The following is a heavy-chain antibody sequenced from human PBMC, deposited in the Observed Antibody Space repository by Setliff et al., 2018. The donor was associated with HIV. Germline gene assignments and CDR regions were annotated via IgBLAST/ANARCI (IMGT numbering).Heavy chain of an antibody. CDR2: MNAGGSI. Sequence: SETLSLTCAVYGGSFSGYYWSWLRQPPGKGLGWIGEMNAGGSINDNPSLKSRLTISVDTSKNQFSLKLKSVTAADTAVYYCARGFAFGGVIVIPYYFDYWGQGTLVTVSS. CDR3: ARGFAFGGVIVIPYYFDY. J-gene: IGHJ4*02. CDR1: GGSFSGYY. D-gene: IGHD3-16*02. V-gene: IGHV4-34*01.